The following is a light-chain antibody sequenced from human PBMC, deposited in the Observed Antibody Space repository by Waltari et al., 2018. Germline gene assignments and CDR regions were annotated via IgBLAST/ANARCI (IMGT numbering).Light chain of an antibody. CDR3: QQLNSYPIT. CDR2: AAS. J-gene: IGKJ5*01. V-gene: IGKV1-9*01. Sequence: DIQLTQSPPFLSAPVGDRVTISCRASQGINSYLAWYQQKPGKAPKPLIYAASTLQSGVPSRFSGSGFGTEFTLTITSLQPEDFATYYCQQLNSYPITFGQGTRLEI. CDR1: QGINSY.